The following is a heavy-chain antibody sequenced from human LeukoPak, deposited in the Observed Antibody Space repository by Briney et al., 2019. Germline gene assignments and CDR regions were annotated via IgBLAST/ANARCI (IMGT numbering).Heavy chain of an antibody. Sequence: NPSETLSLTCTVSGGSINNYYWSWIRQPPGKGLEWIAYIYYTGTTNYNPSLKTRVTISVDTSKNQFSLRLSSVTAADTAVYYCARSVYGDYVQHWGQGTLVTVSS. V-gene: IGHV4-59*08. CDR1: GGSINNYY. J-gene: IGHJ1*01. D-gene: IGHD5/OR15-5a*01. CDR2: IYYTGTT. CDR3: ARSVYGDYVQH.